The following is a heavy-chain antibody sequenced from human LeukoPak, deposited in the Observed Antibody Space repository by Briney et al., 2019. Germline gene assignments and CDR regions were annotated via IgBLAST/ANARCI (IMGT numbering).Heavy chain of an antibody. D-gene: IGHD1-26*01. CDR3: ARDQVVGALDY. V-gene: IGHV1-18*04. CDR2: ISAYNGNT. CDR1: GYTFTSYY. Sequence: ASVKVSCKASGYTFTSYYMHWVRQAPGQGLEWMGWISAYNGNTNYAQKLQGRVTMTTDTSTSTAYMELRSLRSDDTAVYYCARDQVVGALDYWGQGTLVTVSS. J-gene: IGHJ4*02.